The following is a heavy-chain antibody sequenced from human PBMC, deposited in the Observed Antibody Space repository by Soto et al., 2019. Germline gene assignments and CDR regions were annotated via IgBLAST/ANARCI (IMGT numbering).Heavy chain of an antibody. CDR3: ARSVFP. CDR1: GGSISSGGYY. CDR2: IHYIGST. Sequence: QVQLQESGPGLVKPSQTLSLTCTVSGGSISSGGYYWNWIRQHPGKGLEWIGYIHYIGSTYYNPSRKRRVTIAPDTAKNQFSLKLSSVTAADTAVYYCARSVFPWGQGTLVTVPS. J-gene: IGHJ5*02. V-gene: IGHV4-31*03.